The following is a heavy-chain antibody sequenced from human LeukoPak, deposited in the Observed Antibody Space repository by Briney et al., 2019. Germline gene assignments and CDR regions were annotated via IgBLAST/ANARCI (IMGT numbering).Heavy chain of an antibody. CDR3: ARDPTRRTYNYMDV. Sequence: GGSQRLSCAASGFAFSSYSMNWVRQAAGKGLEWGSSISSSSSYIYYADSVKGRFTISRDNAKNSLYLQMNSLRAEDTAVYYCARDPTRRTYNYMDVWGKGTTVTVSS. D-gene: IGHD1-7*01. CDR1: GFAFSSYS. J-gene: IGHJ6*03. CDR2: ISSSSSYI. V-gene: IGHV3-21*01.